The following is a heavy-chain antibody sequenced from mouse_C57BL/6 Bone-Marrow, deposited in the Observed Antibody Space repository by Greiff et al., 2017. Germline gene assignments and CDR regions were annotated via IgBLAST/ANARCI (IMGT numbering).Heavy chain of an antibody. J-gene: IGHJ4*01. CDR2: ISYDGSN. V-gene: IGHV3-6*01. CDR1: GYSITSGYY. CDR3: ARGGYGASYYAMDY. D-gene: IGHD2-2*01. Sequence: DVKLQESGPGLVKPSQSLSLTCSVTGYSITSGYYWNWIRQFPGNKLEWMGYISYDGSNNSNPSLKNRISITRDTSKNQFFLKLNSVTTEDTATYYCARGGYGASYYAMDYWGQGTSVTVSS.